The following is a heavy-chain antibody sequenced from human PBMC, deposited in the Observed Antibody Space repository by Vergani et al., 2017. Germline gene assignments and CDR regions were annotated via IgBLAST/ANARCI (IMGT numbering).Heavy chain of an antibody. Sequence: VQLLESGGGLVQPGGSLRLSCAASGFTFSSYAMSWVRQAPGKGLEWIGYIYYSGSTYDNPSLKSRVTISLDTSKNQFSLRLSSVTAADTAVYYCARDSNWVRGVITIWGQGTLVTVSS. V-gene: IGHV4-31*02. CDR1: GFTFSSYA. J-gene: IGHJ4*02. CDR3: ARDSNWVRGVITI. CDR2: IYYSGST. D-gene: IGHD3-10*01.